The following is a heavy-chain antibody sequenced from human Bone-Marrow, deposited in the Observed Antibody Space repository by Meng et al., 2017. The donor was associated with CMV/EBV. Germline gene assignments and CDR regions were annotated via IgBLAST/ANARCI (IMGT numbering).Heavy chain of an antibody. CDR2: ISSSSSYI. Sequence: GGSLRLSCAASGFTFSNAWMSWVRQAPGKGLEWVSSISSSSSYIYYADSVKGRFTISRDNAKNSLYLQMNSLRAEDTAVYYCAREHCSSTSCYFAFDIWGQGTMVTVSS. J-gene: IGHJ3*02. CDR3: AREHCSSTSCYFAFDI. V-gene: IGHV3-21*01. CDR1: GFTFSNAW. D-gene: IGHD2-2*01.